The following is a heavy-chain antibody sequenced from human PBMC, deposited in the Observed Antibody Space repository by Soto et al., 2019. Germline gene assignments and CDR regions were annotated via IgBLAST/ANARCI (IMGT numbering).Heavy chain of an antibody. CDR3: ARGTTVILTGYVHQKYSFDY. V-gene: IGHV4-34*01. J-gene: IGHJ4*02. CDR2: INHSGST. CDR1: GGSFSGYY. D-gene: IGHD3-9*01. Sequence: PSETLSLTCAVYGGSFSGYYWSWIRQPPGKGLEWIGEINHSGSTNYNPSLKSRVTISVDTSKNQFSLKLSSVTAADTAVYYCARGTTVILTGYVHQKYSFDYWGQGTLVTVSS.